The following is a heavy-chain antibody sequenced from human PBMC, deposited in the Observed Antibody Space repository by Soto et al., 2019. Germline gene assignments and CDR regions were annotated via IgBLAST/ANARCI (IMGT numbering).Heavy chain of an antibody. V-gene: IGHV1-46*01. D-gene: IGHD3-3*01. CDR1: GDSFTSYY. CDR3: ARSSGGNFGIIIEGSNWFDP. CDR2: INPHGGST. Sequence: ASVKVSCKAPGDSFTSYYLNWVRQAPGQGLEWMGVINPHGGSTKYAQKFQGRITMTRDTSRSTVYMELSSLRSDDTAIYYCARSSGGNFGIIIEGSNWFDPWGQGTLVTVSS. J-gene: IGHJ5*02.